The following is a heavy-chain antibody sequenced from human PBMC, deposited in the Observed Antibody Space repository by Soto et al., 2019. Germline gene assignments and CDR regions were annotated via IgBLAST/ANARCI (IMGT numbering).Heavy chain of an antibody. Sequence: GASVKVSCKASGGTFSSYAISWVRQAPGQGLEWMGGIIPIFGTANYAQKFQGRVTITADESTSTAYMELSSLRSEDTAVYYCATPGERSLWAARIAAAGTIRYWGQGTLVTVSS. CDR3: ATPGERSLWAARIAAAGTIRY. CDR1: GGTFSSYA. CDR2: IIPIFGTA. D-gene: IGHD6-13*01. J-gene: IGHJ4*02. V-gene: IGHV1-69*13.